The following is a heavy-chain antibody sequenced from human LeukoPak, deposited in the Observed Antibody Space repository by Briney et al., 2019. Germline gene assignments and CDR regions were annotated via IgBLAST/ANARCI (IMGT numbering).Heavy chain of an antibody. V-gene: IGHV3-21*01. CDR3: ARDRIVVVTSTFDH. D-gene: IGHD2-21*02. Sequence: GGSLRLSCAASGFTFSSYTMHWVRQAPGKGLEWVSSITSTSNHKYYADSVKGRFTISRDNAKTSLYLQMNSLSAEDTAVYYCARDRIVVVTSTFDHWGQGILVTVSS. J-gene: IGHJ4*02. CDR1: GFTFSSYT. CDR2: ITSTSNHK.